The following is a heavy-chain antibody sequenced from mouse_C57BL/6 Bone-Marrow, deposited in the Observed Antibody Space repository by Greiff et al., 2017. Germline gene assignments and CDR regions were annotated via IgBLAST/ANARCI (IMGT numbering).Heavy chain of an antibody. CDR2: ISNGGGST. V-gene: IGHV5-12*01. J-gene: IGHJ3*01. CDR1: GFTFSDYY. CDR3: ARLRFAY. Sequence: DVMLVESGGGLVQPGGSLKLSCAASGFTFSDYYMYWVRQTPEKRLEWVAYISNGGGSTYYPDTVKGRFTISRDNAKNTLYLQMSRLKSEDTAMYYCARLRFAYWGQGTLVTVSA.